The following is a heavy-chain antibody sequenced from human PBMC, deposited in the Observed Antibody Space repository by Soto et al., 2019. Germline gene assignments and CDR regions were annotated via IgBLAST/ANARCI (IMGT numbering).Heavy chain of an antibody. CDR3: ARGQSGYSSGWSPNDY. CDR2: MNPNSGNT. D-gene: IGHD6-19*01. V-gene: IGHV1-8*01. Sequence: QVQLVQSGAEVKKPGASVKVSCKASGYTFSSYELNWVRQATGQGLEWMGWMNPNSGNTGYAQKFQGRVTMTRNTSISTAYMELSSLRSEDTAVYYCARGQSGYSSGWSPNDYWGQGTLVTVSS. J-gene: IGHJ4*02. CDR1: GYTFSSYE.